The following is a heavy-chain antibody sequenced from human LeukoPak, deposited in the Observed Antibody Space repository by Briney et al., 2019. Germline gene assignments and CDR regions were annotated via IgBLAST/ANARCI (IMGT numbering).Heavy chain of an antibody. CDR2: IYHSGST. CDR1: GCSISSSNW. CDR3: ARSYDSSGYYYVY. V-gene: IGHV4-4*02. D-gene: IGHD3-22*01. J-gene: IGHJ4*02. Sequence: SGTLSLTCAVSGCSISSSNWWSWVRQPPGKGLEWIGEIYHSGSTNYNPSLKSRVTISVDKSKNQFSLKLSSVTAADTAVYYCARSYDSSGYYYVYWGQGTLVTVSS.